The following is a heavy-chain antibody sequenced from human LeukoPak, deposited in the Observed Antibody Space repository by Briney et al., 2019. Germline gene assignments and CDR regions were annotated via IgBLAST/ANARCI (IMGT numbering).Heavy chain of an antibody. V-gene: IGHV3-64*01. CDR2: ISSNGGTT. CDR1: GFTFCSYA. J-gene: IGHJ5*02. CDR3: ARDSVRGSTSLLNWFDP. Sequence: GGSLRLSCAASGFTFCSYAMHWVRQAPGKGLEYVSAISSNGGTTYYANSVKGRFTISRDNSKNTLYLQMGSLGAEDMAVYYCARDSVRGSTSLLNWFDPWGQGTLVTVSS. D-gene: IGHD2-2*01.